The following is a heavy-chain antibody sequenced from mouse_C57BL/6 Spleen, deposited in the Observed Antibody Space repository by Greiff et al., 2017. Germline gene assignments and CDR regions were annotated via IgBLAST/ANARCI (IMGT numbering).Heavy chain of an antibody. CDR3: ARDYDGFAY. D-gene: IGHD2-12*01. CDR2: INYDGSST. V-gene: IGHV5-16*01. CDR1: GFTFSDYY. J-gene: IGHJ3*01. Sequence: EVKLVESEGGLVQPGSSLKLSCTASGFTFSDYYMAWVRQVPEKGLEWVANINYDGSSTYYLDSLKSRFIISRDNAKNILYLQMSSLKSEDTATYYCARDYDGFAYWGQGTLVTVSA.